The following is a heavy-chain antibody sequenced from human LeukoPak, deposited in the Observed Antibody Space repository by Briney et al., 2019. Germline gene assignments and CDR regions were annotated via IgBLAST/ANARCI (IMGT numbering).Heavy chain of an antibody. CDR1: GYTFTSYA. CDR2: INAGNGNT. J-gene: IGHJ5*02. Sequence: ASAKVSCRASGYTFTSYAMHWVRQAPGQRLEWMGWINAGNGNTKYSQKFQGRVTITRDTSASTAYMELSSLRSEDTAVYYCARGGYCSGGSCFHNWFDPWGQGTLVTVSS. V-gene: IGHV1-3*01. D-gene: IGHD2-15*01. CDR3: ARGGYCSGGSCFHNWFDP.